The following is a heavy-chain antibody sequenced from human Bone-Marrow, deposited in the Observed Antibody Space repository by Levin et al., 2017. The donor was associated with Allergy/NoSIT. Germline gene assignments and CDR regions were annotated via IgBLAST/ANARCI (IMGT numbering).Heavy chain of an antibody. CDR2: ISGSSSTI. CDR1: GFTFSNYE. J-gene: IGHJ6*02. CDR3: ARGGAVAGTGDFYFYYGMDV. D-gene: IGHD6-19*01. Sequence: GESLKISCAASGFTFSNYEMNWVRQAPGKGLEWVSYISGSSSTIYYADSVKGRFTISRDNANNSLYLQMNSLRAEDTSVYYCARGGAVAGTGDFYFYYGMDVWGQGTTVTVSS. V-gene: IGHV3-48*03.